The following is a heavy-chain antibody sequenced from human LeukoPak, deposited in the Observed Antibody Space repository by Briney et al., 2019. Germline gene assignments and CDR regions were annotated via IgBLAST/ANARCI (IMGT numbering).Heavy chain of an antibody. Sequence: GGSLRLSCAASGFTVSSNYMSWVRQAPGKGLKWVSVIYSGGSTYYADSVKGRFTISRDNSKNTLYLQMNSLRAEDTAAYHCAKGRNEDGDAALNYWGQGTLVTVSS. CDR3: AKGRNEDGDAALNY. D-gene: IGHD4-17*01. V-gene: IGHV3-53*01. CDR1: GFTVSSNY. CDR2: IYSGGST. J-gene: IGHJ4*02.